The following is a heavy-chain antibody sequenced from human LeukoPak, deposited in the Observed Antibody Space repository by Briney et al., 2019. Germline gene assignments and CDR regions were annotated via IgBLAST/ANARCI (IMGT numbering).Heavy chain of an antibody. D-gene: IGHD5-18*01. CDR2: ISGSGGST. J-gene: IGHJ3*02. CDR3: AKANRYSYGPDAFDI. Sequence: GGSLRLSCAASGFTFSSYAMSWVRQAPGKGLEWVSAISGSGGSTYYADSVKGRFTISRDNSKNTLYPQMNSLRAEDTAVYYCAKANRYSYGPDAFDIWGQGTMVTVSS. V-gene: IGHV3-23*01. CDR1: GFTFSSYA.